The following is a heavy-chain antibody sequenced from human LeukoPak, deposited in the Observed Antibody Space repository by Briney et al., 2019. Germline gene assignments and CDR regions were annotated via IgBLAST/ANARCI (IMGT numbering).Heavy chain of an antibody. V-gene: IGHV3-30*02. J-gene: IGHJ6*03. CDR1: GFTFSSYG. CDR3: TRWLEMATTYYYYYMDV. Sequence: GGSLRLSCAASGFTFSSYGMHWVRQAPGKGLEWVAFIRYDGSNKYYADSVKGRFTISRDNSKNTLYLQMNSLRAEDTAVYYCTRWLEMATTYYYYYMDVWGKGTTVTVSS. CDR2: IRYDGSNK. D-gene: IGHD5-24*01.